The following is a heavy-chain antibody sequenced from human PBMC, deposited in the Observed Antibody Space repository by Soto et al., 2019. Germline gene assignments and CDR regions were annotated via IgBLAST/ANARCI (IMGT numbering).Heavy chain of an antibody. CDR2: ISWNSGSI. D-gene: IGHD3-22*01. CDR3: AKVRYYYDSSGYFDY. CDR1: GFTFDYYA. Sequence: PGGSLRLSCAASGFTFDYYAMHWVRQAPGKGLGWVSGISWNSGSIGYADSVKGRFTISRDNAKNSLYLQMNSLRAEDTALYYCAKVRYYYDSSGYFDYWGLGTLVTVSS. J-gene: IGHJ4*02. V-gene: IGHV3-9*01.